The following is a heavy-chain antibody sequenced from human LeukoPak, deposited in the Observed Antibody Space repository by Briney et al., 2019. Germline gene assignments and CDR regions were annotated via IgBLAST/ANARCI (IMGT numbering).Heavy chain of an antibody. J-gene: IGHJ4*02. D-gene: IGHD2-8*02. Sequence: PGGSLRLSCAASGFTFSSYAMSWVRQAPGKGLEWVSAISGSGGSTYYADSVKGRFTISRDNSKSTLYLQMNSLRAEDTAVYYCAKARTSTGGYHFDYWGQRTPVTVSS. CDR3: AKARTSTGGYHFDY. CDR1: GFTFSSYA. V-gene: IGHV3-23*01. CDR2: ISGSGGST.